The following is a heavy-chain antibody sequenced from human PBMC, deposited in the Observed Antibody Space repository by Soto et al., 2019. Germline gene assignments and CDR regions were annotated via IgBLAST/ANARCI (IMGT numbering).Heavy chain of an antibody. Sequence: SVKVSCKASGGTFSIYSISWVRQAPGQGLEWMGGIIPIFGTANYAQKFQGRVTITADESTSTAYMELSSLRSEDTAVYYCARGSPRYCSSTSCQNTFDYWGQGTLVTVSS. V-gene: IGHV1-69*13. CDR3: ARGSPRYCSSTSCQNTFDY. CDR1: GGTFSIYS. D-gene: IGHD2-2*01. CDR2: IIPIFGTA. J-gene: IGHJ4*02.